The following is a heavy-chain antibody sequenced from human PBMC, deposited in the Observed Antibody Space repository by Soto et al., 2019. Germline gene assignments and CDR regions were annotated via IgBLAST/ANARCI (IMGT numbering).Heavy chain of an antibody. CDR1: GYTFSTSA. D-gene: IGHD3-3*01. V-gene: IGHV1-3*01. J-gene: IGHJ6*02. Sequence: ASVKVSCKASGYTFSTSAMNWVRQAPGQRLEWMGWINPGNGNTKYSQKFQDRLTITRDTSASTAYMELSRLTSEETAVYYCARDYYDFWSGFSSSNYGMDLWGQGTTVTVSS. CDR3: ARDYYDFWSGFSSSNYGMDL. CDR2: INPGNGNT.